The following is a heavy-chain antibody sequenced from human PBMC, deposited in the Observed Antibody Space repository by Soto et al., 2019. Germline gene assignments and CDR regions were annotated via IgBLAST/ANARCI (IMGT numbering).Heavy chain of an antibody. D-gene: IGHD3-9*01. CDR3: ARDPSSVLRYFDWLEIYGMDV. CDR2: IWYDGSNK. Sequence: SGGSLRLSCAASGFTFSSYGMHWVRQAPGKGLEWVAVIWYDGSNKYYADSVKGRFTISRDNSKNTLYLQMNSLRAEDTAVYYCARDPSSVLRYFDWLEIYGMDVWGQGTTVTVSS. V-gene: IGHV3-33*01. CDR1: GFTFSSYG. J-gene: IGHJ6*02.